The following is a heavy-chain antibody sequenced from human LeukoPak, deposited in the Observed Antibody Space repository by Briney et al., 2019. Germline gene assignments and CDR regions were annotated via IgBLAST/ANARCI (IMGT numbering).Heavy chain of an antibody. V-gene: IGHV4-34*01. CDR3: ARGIPYCSSTSCPVFSDP. D-gene: IGHD2-2*01. CDR1: GGSFSGYY. CDR2: VNQSGST. J-gene: IGHJ5*02. Sequence: SETLSLTCGVYGGSFSGYYWSWNRQAPGKGLEWIGEVNQSGSTNYNPSLKSRVTVSVDTSKNQFSLRLTSVTAADTAVYYCARGIPYCSSTSCPVFSDPWGQGTLVTVSS.